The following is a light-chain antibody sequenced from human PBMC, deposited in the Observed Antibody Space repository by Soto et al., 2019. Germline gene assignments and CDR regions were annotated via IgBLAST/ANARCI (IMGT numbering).Light chain of an antibody. Sequence: EIVMTQSPATLSVSPGERATLSCRASQSVSRNLAWYQQRPGRAPRLLIYDASTRATDIPARFSGSGSGTEFTHNINSLQSEDFAVYYCHQYNNWPLYTFGQGTKLEIK. CDR3: HQYNNWPLYT. CDR1: QSVSRN. V-gene: IGKV3-15*01. J-gene: IGKJ2*01. CDR2: DAS.